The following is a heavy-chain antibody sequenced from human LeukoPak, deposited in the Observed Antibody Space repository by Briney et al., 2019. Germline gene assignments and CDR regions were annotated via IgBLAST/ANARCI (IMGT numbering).Heavy chain of an antibody. CDR2: ISYDGSNK. CDR3: ARVSHLYYDFWSGYYAY. V-gene: IGHV3-30*03. Sequence: PGGSLRLSCAASGFTFSSYSMNWVRQAPGKGLEWVAVISYDGSNKYYADSVKGRFTISRDNSKNTLYLQMNSLRAEDTAVYYCARVSHLYYDFWSGYYAYWGQGTLVTVSS. J-gene: IGHJ4*02. D-gene: IGHD3-3*01. CDR1: GFTFSSYS.